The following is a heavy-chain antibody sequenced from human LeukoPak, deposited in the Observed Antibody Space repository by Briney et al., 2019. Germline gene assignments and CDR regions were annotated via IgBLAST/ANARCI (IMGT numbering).Heavy chain of an antibody. V-gene: IGHV3-48*03. J-gene: IGHJ4*02. CDR3: ARYPVGNYDSGFDY. CDR1: GFTFSSYE. D-gene: IGHD5-12*01. Sequence: GGSLRLSCAASGFTFSSYEMNWVRQAPGKGLEWVSYITSSGSYTSYADSVKGRFTISRDNANNSLYLQMNSLRGEDTAVYYCARYPVGNYDSGFDYWGQGSLVTVS. CDR2: ITSSGSYT.